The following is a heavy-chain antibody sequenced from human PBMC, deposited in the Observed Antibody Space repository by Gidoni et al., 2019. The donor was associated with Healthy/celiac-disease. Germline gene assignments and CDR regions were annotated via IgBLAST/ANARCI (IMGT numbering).Heavy chain of an antibody. CDR1: GFSLSTSGVV. CDR2: IYWNDDK. V-gene: IGHV2-5*01. D-gene: IGHD6-19*01. CDR3: AHRFSSSSGQWLVRGEGYFDY. Sequence: QITLKESGPTLVKPTQTLTLTCTFSGFSLSTSGVVVGWIRQPPGKALEWLALIYWNDDKRYSPSLKSRLTITKDTSKNQVVLTMTNMDPVDTATYYCAHRFSSSSGQWLVRGEGYFDYWGQGTLVTVSS. J-gene: IGHJ4*02.